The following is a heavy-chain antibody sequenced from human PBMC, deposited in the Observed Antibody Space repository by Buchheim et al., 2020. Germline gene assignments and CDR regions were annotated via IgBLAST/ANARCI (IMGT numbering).Heavy chain of an antibody. Sequence: EVQLVESGGGLVRPGGFLRLSCAASGFTISMFSMNWVRQAPGKGLEWVSYISSSGSTIFYADSVKGRFTISRDNAKNSLSLHMNSLRAEDTAVYYCARARYGDYGFGMDVWGQGTT. CDR2: ISSSGSTI. J-gene: IGHJ6*02. CDR3: ARARYGDYGFGMDV. D-gene: IGHD4-17*01. CDR1: GFTISMFS. V-gene: IGHV3-48*01.